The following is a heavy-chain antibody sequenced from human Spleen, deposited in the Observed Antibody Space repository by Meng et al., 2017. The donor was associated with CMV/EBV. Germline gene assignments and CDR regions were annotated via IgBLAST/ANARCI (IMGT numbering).Heavy chain of an antibody. Sequence: GESLKISCAASGFTFTNYWMHWVRQAPGQGLVWVSRINTEGTGTNYADSVQGRFSISRDNAKNTLYLQMNSLRAEETAVYYCARGWSTYMDVWGQGTTVTVSS. CDR2: INTEGTGT. J-gene: IGHJ6*02. CDR1: GFTFTNYW. V-gene: IGHV3-74*01. CDR3: ARGWSTYMDV. D-gene: IGHD2-15*01.